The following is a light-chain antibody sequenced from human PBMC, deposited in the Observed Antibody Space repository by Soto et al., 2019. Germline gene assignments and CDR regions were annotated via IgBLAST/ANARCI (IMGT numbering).Light chain of an antibody. Sequence: ETVLTQSPGTLSLSPGERATLSCRASQSVSSNLLAWYQEKPGQAPRLLIFGASRRATDIPDRFSGSGSGTDFTLTITRLEPEDFATYYCQQYYSFPPTFGGGTKVEIK. CDR1: QSVSSNL. V-gene: IGKV3-20*01. CDR3: QQYYSFPPT. J-gene: IGKJ4*01. CDR2: GAS.